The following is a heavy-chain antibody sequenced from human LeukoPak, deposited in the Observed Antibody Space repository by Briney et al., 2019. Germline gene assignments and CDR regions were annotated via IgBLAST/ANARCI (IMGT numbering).Heavy chain of an antibody. CDR3: ARDIAVAFFDY. Sequence: SETLSLTCAVYGGSFSGYYWSWIRQPPGKGLEWIGEINHSGSTNYNPSLKSRVTISVDTSKNQFSLKLSSVTAADTAVYYCARDIAVAFFDYWGQGTLVTVPS. CDR2: INHSGST. CDR1: GGSFSGYY. J-gene: IGHJ4*02. D-gene: IGHD6-19*01. V-gene: IGHV4-34*01.